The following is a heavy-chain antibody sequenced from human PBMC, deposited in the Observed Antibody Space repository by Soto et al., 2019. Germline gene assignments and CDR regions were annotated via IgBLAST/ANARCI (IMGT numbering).Heavy chain of an antibody. J-gene: IGHJ4*02. D-gene: IGHD1-1*01. CDR2: ISAHNGNT. CDR3: ARGRYGDY. Sequence: QVHLVQSGAEVKKPGASVKVSCKGSGYGFTTYGITWVRQAPGQGLEWMAWISAHNGNTNYAQKRQGIVTVTRDTSTSTAYMELRSLRSDDTAVYYCARGRYGDYWGQGALVTVSS. V-gene: IGHV1-18*01. CDR1: GYGFTTYG.